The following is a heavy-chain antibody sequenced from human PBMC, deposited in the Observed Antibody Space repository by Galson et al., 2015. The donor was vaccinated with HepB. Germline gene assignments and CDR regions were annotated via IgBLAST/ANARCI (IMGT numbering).Heavy chain of an antibody. V-gene: IGHV3-73*01. Sequence: SLRLSCAASGFTFSNAWMSWVRQASGKGLEWVGRIRSKANSYATAYAASVKGRFTISRDDSKNTAYLQMNSLKTEDTAVYYCTARPFGESPVWVYWGQGTLVTVSS. D-gene: IGHD3-10*01. CDR3: TARPFGESPVWVY. CDR1: GFTFSNAW. J-gene: IGHJ4*02. CDR2: IRSKANSYAT.